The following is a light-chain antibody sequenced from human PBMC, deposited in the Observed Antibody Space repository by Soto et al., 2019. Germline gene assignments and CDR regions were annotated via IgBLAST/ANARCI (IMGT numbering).Light chain of an antibody. V-gene: IGKV3-11*01. CDR1: QSVSNY. J-gene: IGKJ3*01. Sequence: EIVLTQSPATLSLSPGERATLSCRASQSVSNYLAWYQQKPGQAPRLLIYDVTNRATSIPARFSGSGSGTDFTLTISSLEPEDSAVYYCQSLFTFGPGTKVDIK. CDR3: QSLFT. CDR2: DVT.